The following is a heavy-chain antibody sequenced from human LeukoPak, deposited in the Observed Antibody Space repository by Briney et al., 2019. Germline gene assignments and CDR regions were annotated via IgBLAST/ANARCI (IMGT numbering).Heavy chain of an antibody. Sequence: SVKVSCKASGGTFSSYAISWVRQAPGLGLEWMGRIIPIFGTANYAQKFQGRVTITTDESTSTAYMELSSLRSEDTAVYYCARGAHYYGHPDAFDIWGQGTMVTVSS. CDR2: IIPIFGTA. CDR3: ARGAHYYGHPDAFDI. V-gene: IGHV1-69*05. J-gene: IGHJ3*02. D-gene: IGHD3-10*01. CDR1: GGTFSSYA.